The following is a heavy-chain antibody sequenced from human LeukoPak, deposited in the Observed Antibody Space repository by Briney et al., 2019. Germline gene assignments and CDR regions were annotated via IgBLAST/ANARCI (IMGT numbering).Heavy chain of an antibody. D-gene: IGHD2-21*02. CDR2: FDPEDVET. V-gene: IGHV1-24*01. J-gene: IGHJ5*02. CDR1: GYTFTELS. Sequence: ASVKVSCKVFGYTFTELSIHWVRQAPGKGLEWMGGFDPEDVETLYAQKFQGRLTITEDIYADTVYMELSSLTSEDTAVYYCATALGNYCDGDCYPWGQGTLVTVSS. CDR3: ATALGNYCDGDCYP.